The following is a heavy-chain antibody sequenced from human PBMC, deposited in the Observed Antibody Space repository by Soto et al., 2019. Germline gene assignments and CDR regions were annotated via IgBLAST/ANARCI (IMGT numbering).Heavy chain of an antibody. CDR3: ASAKAVVVAALGI. CDR1: GFTFSNSA. J-gene: IGHJ3*02. CDR2: ISENGGSRGGT. D-gene: IGHD2-21*01. V-gene: IGHV3-23*01. Sequence: EGHLLESGGGLVQPGGSLRLSCTASGFTFSNSAMIWVHQAPGQGLEWVASISENGGSRGGTYYADSVKGRFTISRNNSKSTLYLQVDSLTGADTAVYYCASAKAVVVAALGIWGQGTMVTVSS.